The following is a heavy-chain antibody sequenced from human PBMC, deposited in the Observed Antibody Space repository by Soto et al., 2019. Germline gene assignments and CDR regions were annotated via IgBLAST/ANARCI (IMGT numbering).Heavy chain of an antibody. J-gene: IGHJ6*02. Sequence: ARSLRLSCTASGFTFSSYAMSCVRQPPGKGLEWVSAITGSGGITYYADSVKGRFTISRDKSKNTLYLQMNSLRAEDTAVYYCAKGKGKIAAAGSPFVGMDVWGQVTMVTVSS. CDR2: ITGSGGIT. V-gene: IGHV3-23*01. D-gene: IGHD6-13*01. CDR3: AKGKGKIAAAGSPFVGMDV. CDR1: GFTFSSYA.